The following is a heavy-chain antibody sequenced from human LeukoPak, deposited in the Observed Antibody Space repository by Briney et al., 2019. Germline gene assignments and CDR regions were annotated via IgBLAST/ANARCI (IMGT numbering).Heavy chain of an antibody. Sequence: PSETLSLTCTVSGGSISSYYWSWIRQPPGKGLEWIGYIYYSGSTNYNPSLKSRVTISVDTSKNQFSLKLSSVTAVDTAVYYCARELYGGNHNWFDPWGQGTLVTVSS. V-gene: IGHV4-59*01. CDR2: IYYSGST. J-gene: IGHJ5*02. CDR1: GGSISSYY. CDR3: ARELYGGNHNWFDP. D-gene: IGHD4-23*01.